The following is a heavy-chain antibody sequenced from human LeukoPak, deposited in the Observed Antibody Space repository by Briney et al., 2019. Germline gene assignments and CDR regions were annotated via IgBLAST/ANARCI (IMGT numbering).Heavy chain of an antibody. V-gene: IGHV3-66*03. CDR1: GFNVSNNY. CDR2: IYSSGST. Sequence: PGGSLRLSCAASGFNVSNNYMTWVRQAPGKGLEWVSLIYSSGSTYYADSVKGRFTISRDNSKNTLYLQMNSLRAEDTAMYYCAKEGSGYYYFDYWGQGTLVTVSS. CDR3: AKEGSGYYYFDY. J-gene: IGHJ4*02. D-gene: IGHD3-22*01.